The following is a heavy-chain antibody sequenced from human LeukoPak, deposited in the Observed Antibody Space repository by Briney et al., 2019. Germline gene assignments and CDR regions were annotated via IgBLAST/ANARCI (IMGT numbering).Heavy chain of an antibody. D-gene: IGHD3-22*01. Sequence: GASVKVSCKASGGTFSSYAISWVRQAPGQGLEWMGGIIPIFGTANYAQKFQGRVTITADKSTSTAYMELSSLRSEDTAMYYCAREVVIITPYFDYWGQGTLVTVSS. V-gene: IGHV1-69*06. J-gene: IGHJ4*02. CDR2: IIPIFGTA. CDR3: AREVVIITPYFDY. CDR1: GGTFSSYA.